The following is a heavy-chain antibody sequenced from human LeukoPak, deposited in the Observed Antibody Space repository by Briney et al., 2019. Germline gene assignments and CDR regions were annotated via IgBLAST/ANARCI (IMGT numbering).Heavy chain of an antibody. CDR1: GFTFSSYG. V-gene: IGHV3-23*01. CDR3: VKEGARYSSSWYPDY. D-gene: IGHD6-13*01. J-gene: IGHJ4*02. CDR2: ISGSGGST. Sequence: PGGSLRLSCAASGFTFSSYGMSWVRQAPGKGLEWVSAISGSGGSTYYADSVKGRFTISRDNSKNTLYLQMNSLRAEDTAVYYCVKEGARYSSSWYPDYWGQGTLVTVSS.